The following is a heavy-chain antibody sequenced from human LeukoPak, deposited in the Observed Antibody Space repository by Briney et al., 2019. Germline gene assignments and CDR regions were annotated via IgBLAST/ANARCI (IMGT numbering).Heavy chain of an antibody. CDR2: INHSGST. Sequence: SETLSLTCAVYGGSFSGYYWSWIRQPPGKGLEWIGEINHSGSTYYNPSLKSRVTISVDTSKNQFSLKLSSVTAADTAVYYCRGQGSGSYLAHYFDYWGQGTLVTVSS. V-gene: IGHV4-34*01. CDR1: GGSFSGYY. D-gene: IGHD3-10*01. CDR3: RGQGSGSYLAHYFDY. J-gene: IGHJ4*02.